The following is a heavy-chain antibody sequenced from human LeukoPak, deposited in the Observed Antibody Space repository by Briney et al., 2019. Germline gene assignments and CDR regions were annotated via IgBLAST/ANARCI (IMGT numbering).Heavy chain of an antibody. CDR2: INPSGGST. J-gene: IGHJ4*02. Sequence: ASVKVSCKASGYTFTSYYMHWVRQAPGQGLEWMGIINPSGGSTSYAQKFQGRATMTRDMSTSTVYMELSSLRSEDTAVYYCARDRGTYSGSYYYFDYWGQGTLVTVSS. D-gene: IGHD1-26*01. CDR1: GYTFTSYY. V-gene: IGHV1-46*01. CDR3: ARDRGTYSGSYYYFDY.